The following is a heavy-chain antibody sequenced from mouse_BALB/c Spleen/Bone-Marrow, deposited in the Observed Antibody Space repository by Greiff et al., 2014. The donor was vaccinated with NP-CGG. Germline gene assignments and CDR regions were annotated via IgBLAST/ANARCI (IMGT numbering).Heavy chain of an antibody. V-gene: IGHV14-3*02. D-gene: IGHD2-1*01. J-gene: IGHJ4*01. CDR2: IDPANGNT. CDR3: AIYYGNYYAMDY. CDR1: GFNIKDTY. Sequence: DVKLQESGAELVKPGASVKLSCTASGFNIKDTYMHWVKQRPEQGLEWIGRIDPANGNTKYDPKFQGKATITADTSSNTAYLQLSSLTSEDTAVYYCAIYYGNYYAMDYWGQGTSVTVPS.